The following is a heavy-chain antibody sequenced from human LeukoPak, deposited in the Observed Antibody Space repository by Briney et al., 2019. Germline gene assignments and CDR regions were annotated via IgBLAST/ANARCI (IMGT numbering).Heavy chain of an antibody. V-gene: IGHV4-34*01. Sequence: SETLSLTCAVYGGSFSGYYWSWIRQPPGKGLEWIGEINHSGSTNYNPSLKSRVTISVDTSKNQFSLKLSSVTAADTAVYYCARGRRLGYCSSTSCHTTGMPGGQGTLVTVSS. CDR1: GGSFSGYY. CDR3: ARGRRLGYCSSTSCHTTGMP. D-gene: IGHD2-2*02. J-gene: IGHJ5*02. CDR2: INHSGST.